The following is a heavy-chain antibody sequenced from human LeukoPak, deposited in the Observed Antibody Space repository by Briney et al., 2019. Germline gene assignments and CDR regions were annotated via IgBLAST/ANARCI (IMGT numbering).Heavy chain of an antibody. CDR3: ARDRITMVRGDKNPGGY. CDR2: INPNSGGT. CDR1: GYTFTGYY. V-gene: IGHV1-2*02. D-gene: IGHD3-10*01. J-gene: IGHJ4*02. Sequence: GASVKVSCKASGYTFTGYYMHWVRQAPGQGLEWMGWINPNSGGTNYAQKFRGRVTMTRDTSISTAYMELSRLRSDDTAVYYCARDRITMVRGDKNPGGYWGQGTLVTVSS.